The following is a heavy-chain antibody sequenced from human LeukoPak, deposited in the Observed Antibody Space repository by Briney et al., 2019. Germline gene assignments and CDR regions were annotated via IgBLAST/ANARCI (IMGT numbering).Heavy chain of an antibody. CDR1: GYSFTTYW. V-gene: IGHV5-51*01. Sequence: GESLKISCKGSGYSFTTYWIGWVRQMPGKGLEWMGIIYPGDSDTRYSPSFQGQVTISADKSISTAYLQWSSLKASDTAMYYCARAPRTKNLRFGVNAFDIWGQGTMVTVSS. CDR2: IYPGDSDT. J-gene: IGHJ3*02. CDR3: ARAPRTKNLRFGVNAFDI. D-gene: IGHD3-3*01.